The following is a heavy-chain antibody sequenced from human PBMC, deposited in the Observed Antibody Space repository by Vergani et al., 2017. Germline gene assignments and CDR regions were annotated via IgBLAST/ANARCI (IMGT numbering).Heavy chain of an antibody. CDR1: GGSFSGYY. CDR3: ARGGYCSSTSCYKRGYYYYYMDV. CDR2: INHSGST. D-gene: IGHD2-2*02. V-gene: IGHV4-34*01. J-gene: IGHJ6*03. Sequence: QVQLQQWGAGLLKPSETLSLTCAVYGGSFSGYYWSWIRQPPGKGLEWIGEINHSGSTNYNPSLKSRVTISVDTSKNQFSLKVSSVTAADTAVYYCARGGYCSSTSCYKRGYYYYYMDVWGKGTTVTVSS.